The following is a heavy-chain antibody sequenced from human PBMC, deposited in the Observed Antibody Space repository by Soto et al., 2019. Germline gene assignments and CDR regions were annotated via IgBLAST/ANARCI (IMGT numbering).Heavy chain of an antibody. CDR3: ARGWGRILDY. CDR2: INHSGST. Sequence: QVQLQQWGAGLLKPSETLSLTCAVYGGSFSGYYWNWIRQPPGKGLEGIGEINHSGSTNYNPSLKSRVTLSVDTSKNQFSLKLSSVTAPDTAVYYCARGWGRILDYWGQGTRVTVSS. J-gene: IGHJ4*02. CDR1: GGSFSGYY. V-gene: IGHV4-34*01. D-gene: IGHD7-27*01.